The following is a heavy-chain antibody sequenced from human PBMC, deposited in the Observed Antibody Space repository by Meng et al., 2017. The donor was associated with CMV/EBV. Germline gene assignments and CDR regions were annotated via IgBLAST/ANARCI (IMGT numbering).Heavy chain of an antibody. Sequence: SETLTLTCTVSGCSVSSGSYYWSWIRQPPGKGLEWIGYIYYSGSTNYNPSLKSRVTISVDTSKNQFSLKLSSVTAADTAVYYCAREVIAARHPSYYYYYGMDVWGQGTTVTVSS. D-gene: IGHD6-6*01. CDR1: GCSVSSGSYY. V-gene: IGHV4-61*01. J-gene: IGHJ6*02. CDR2: IYYSGST. CDR3: AREVIAARHPSYYYYYGMDV.